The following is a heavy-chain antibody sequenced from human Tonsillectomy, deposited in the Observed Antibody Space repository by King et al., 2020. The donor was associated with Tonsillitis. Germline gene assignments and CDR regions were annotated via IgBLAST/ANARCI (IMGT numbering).Heavy chain of an antibody. J-gene: IGHJ4*02. D-gene: IGHD5-24*01. CDR2: LSYSGST. Sequence: QLQESGPGLVKASETLSLTCTVSGGSISSGTYYWGWIRQPPGKGLEWIGSLSYSGSTYYNPSLKSRVTISVDTSKNQFSLELTSVTAADTAVYYCARHGMATNWGHYFDYWGQGTLVTVS. CDR1: GGSISSGTYY. V-gene: IGHV4-39*01. CDR3: ARHGMATNWGHYFDY.